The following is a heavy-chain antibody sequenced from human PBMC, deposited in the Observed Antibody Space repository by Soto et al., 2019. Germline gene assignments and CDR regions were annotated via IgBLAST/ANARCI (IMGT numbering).Heavy chain of an antibody. J-gene: IGHJ6*02. CDR3: ARVILYASPGYYHYYGLDV. Sequence: SETLSLTCAVSGYSISSSNWWGWIRQPPGKGLEWIGYIYYSGTTYYNPSLKSRVTMSVDTSKNQFSLKLTSVTAVDTAVYYFARVILYASPGYYHYYGLDVWGQGTTVTVSS. V-gene: IGHV4-28*03. D-gene: IGHD2-8*01. CDR1: GYSISSSNW. CDR2: IYYSGTT.